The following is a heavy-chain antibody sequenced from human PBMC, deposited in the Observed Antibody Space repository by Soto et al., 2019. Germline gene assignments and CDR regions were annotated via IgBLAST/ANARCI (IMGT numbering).Heavy chain of an antibody. J-gene: IGHJ1*01. V-gene: IGHV3-7*01. Sequence: PGGSLRLSCAASGFTFSNYWMTWVRQAPGKGLEWVANIKQDGTERYYVDSVRGRFTISRDNAKNSLYLQMNSLRAEDTAVYYCAKARGSSTPAPGSYWGQGTLVTVS. CDR3: AKARGSSTPAPGSY. CDR2: IKQDGTER. D-gene: IGHD2-2*01. CDR1: GFTFSNYW.